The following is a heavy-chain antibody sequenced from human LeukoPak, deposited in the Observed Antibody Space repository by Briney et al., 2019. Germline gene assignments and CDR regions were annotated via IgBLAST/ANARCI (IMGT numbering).Heavy chain of an antibody. CDR2: IYYSGST. D-gene: IGHD1-26*01. CDR3: ARDMGYGSVGGPSLGVDPFDY. J-gene: IGHJ4*02. V-gene: IGHV4-39*07. Sequence: SETLSLTCTASGGSISSSSYYWGWIRQPPGKGLEWIGSIYYSGSTYYNPSLKSRVTISVDTSKNQFSLKLSSVTAADTAVYYCARDMGYGSVGGPSLGVDPFDYWGQGTLVTVSS. CDR1: GGSISSSSYY.